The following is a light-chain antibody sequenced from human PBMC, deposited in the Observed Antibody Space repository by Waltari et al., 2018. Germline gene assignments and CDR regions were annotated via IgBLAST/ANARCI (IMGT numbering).Light chain of an antibody. V-gene: IGKV3-15*01. CDR1: QSIGSS. CDR2: RAS. J-gene: IGKJ1*01. Sequence: ETVVTQSPATLSVSPGERATLSCTTSQSIGSSLAWYQQKPGQAPRLLIYRASTRATGIPARFRGSGSETEFTLTISSLQSEDFAVYYCQQYNNWPPGTFGQGTKVEI. CDR3: QQYNNWPPGT.